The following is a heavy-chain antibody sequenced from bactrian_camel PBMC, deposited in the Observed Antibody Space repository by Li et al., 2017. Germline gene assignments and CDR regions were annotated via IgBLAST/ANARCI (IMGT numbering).Heavy chain of an antibody. CDR2: INNGGGSP. D-gene: IGHD3*01. J-gene: IGHJ4*01. V-gene: IGHV3S40*01. CDR1: GFTFSRYD. Sequence: VQLVESGGGLVQPGGSLRLSCAASGFTFSRYDMSWVRQAPGKGLKWVSGINNGGGSPYYADSVKGRFTIHRDNAKNTLYLQINILKTEDTAMYYCAIGLFADFGVGRGTQFTFS.